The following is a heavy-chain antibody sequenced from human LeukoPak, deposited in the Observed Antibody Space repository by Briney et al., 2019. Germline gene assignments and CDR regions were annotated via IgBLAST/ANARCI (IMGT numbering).Heavy chain of an antibody. D-gene: IGHD6-19*01. J-gene: IGHJ2*01. Sequence: SVKVSCKASGGTFSSYAVSWVRQAPGQGLEWMGGIIPIFGTANYAQKFQGRVTITADKSTSTASMELSSLKPDDTAVYYCARDSCGGGGCHYWYFDLWGRGTLVTVSS. CDR3: ARDSCGGGGCHYWYFDL. CDR2: IIPIFGTA. CDR1: GGTFSSYA. V-gene: IGHV1-69*06.